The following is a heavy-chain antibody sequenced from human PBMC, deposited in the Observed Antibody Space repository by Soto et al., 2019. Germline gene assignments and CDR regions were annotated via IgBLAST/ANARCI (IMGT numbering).Heavy chain of an antibody. CDR3: ARSTPNYYFDY. CDR1: GGSISSSSYY. V-gene: IGHV4-39*01. CDR2: IYYSGST. J-gene: IGHJ4*02. Sequence: QLQLQESGPGLVKPSETLSLTCTVSGGSISSSSYYCGWIRQPPGKGLEWIGSIYYSGSTYYNPSLKSRVTISVDTSKNQFSLKLSSVTAADTAVYYCARSTPNYYFDYWGQGTLVTVSS.